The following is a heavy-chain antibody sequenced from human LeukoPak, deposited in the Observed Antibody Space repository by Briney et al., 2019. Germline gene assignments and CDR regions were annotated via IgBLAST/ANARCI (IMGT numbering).Heavy chain of an antibody. Sequence: TSETLSLTCTVCGGSISSYYWTWIRQSPGKGLEWIGFFHHSGSTNYNPSFKSRVTISADTSNNHFSLRLTSVTAADTAVYYCARVARDSSYDILTGYYDYWGQGTLVTVSS. J-gene: IGHJ4*02. CDR2: FHHSGST. D-gene: IGHD3-9*01. CDR1: GGSISSYY. CDR3: ARVARDSSYDILTGYYDY. V-gene: IGHV4-59*01.